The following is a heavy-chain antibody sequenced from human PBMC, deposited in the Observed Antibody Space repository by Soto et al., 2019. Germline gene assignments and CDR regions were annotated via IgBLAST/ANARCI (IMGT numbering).Heavy chain of an antibody. CDR1: GGSISSSY. Sequence: QMHLQESGPGLVKPSETLSLTCTVSGGSISSSYWSWIRQPPGKGLEWLAYIYDDGSANYNPSLKSRAHISLDMSKNQFSLKLTFVTGADTAVYYCAREKYCSGGSCRKNLFHPWGQGTLVTVSS. CDR2: IYDDGSA. D-gene: IGHD2-15*01. J-gene: IGHJ5*02. V-gene: IGHV4-59*01. CDR3: AREKYCSGGSCRKNLFHP.